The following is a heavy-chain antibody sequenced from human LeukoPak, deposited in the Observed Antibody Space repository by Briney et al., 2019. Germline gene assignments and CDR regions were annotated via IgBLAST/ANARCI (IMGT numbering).Heavy chain of an antibody. D-gene: IGHD5-24*01. CDR1: GFTFSRYS. J-gene: IGHJ3*02. V-gene: IGHV3-21*04. CDR3: AKPSGVATIFDAFDI. Sequence: GGSLRLYCAASGFTFSRYSMNWVRQAPGKGLEWVSSISTNSAFIYYADSVRGRFTISRDNTKNTLYLQMNSLRAEDTAVYYCAKPSGVATIFDAFDIWGQGTMVTVSS. CDR2: ISTNSAFI.